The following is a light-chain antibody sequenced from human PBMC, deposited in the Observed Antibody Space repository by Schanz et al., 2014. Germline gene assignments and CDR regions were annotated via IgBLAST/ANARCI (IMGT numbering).Light chain of an antibody. V-gene: IGKV4-1*01. CDR3: QRRSNEYT. Sequence: DVVLTQSPDSLAVSLGERATIHCKSSQSVLYSSNNKNYLAWYQQKPGQPPKLLIYWASTRESGVPDRFSGSGSGTDFTLTISSLQAEDVAVYYCQRRSNEYTFGQGTKLEIK. J-gene: IGKJ2*01. CDR2: WAS. CDR1: QSVLYSSNNKNY.